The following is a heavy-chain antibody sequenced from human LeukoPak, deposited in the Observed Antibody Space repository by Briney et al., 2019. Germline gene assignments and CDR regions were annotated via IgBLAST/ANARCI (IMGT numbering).Heavy chain of an antibody. J-gene: IGHJ5*02. CDR1: GFTFSSYW. V-gene: IGHV3-30*03. D-gene: IGHD3-10*01. Sequence: PGGSLRLSCAASGFTFSSYWMHWVRQAPGKGLEWVAVISYDGSNKYYADSVKGRFTISRDNSKNTLYLQMNSLRAEDTAVYYCARDTYYYGSGSFDPWGQGTLVTVSS. CDR2: ISYDGSNK. CDR3: ARDTYYYGSGSFDP.